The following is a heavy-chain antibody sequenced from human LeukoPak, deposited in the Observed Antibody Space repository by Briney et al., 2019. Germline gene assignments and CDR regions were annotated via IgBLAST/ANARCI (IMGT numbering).Heavy chain of an antibody. V-gene: IGHV3-23*01. CDR1: GFSFSNYG. CDR3: ARQHTAWYVDY. J-gene: IGHJ4*02. CDR2: VSASGAST. Sequence: GGSLRLSCAASGFSFSNYGMSWVRQAPGKGLEWVSGVSASGASTYSEDSVKGRFIISRDNSKNTVFLQMNSLRAEDAAVYYCARQHTAWYVDYWGQGILVTVSS. D-gene: IGHD1-1*01.